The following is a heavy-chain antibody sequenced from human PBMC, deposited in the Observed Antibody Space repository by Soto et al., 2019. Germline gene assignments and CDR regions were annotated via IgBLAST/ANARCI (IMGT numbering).Heavy chain of an antibody. CDR1: GDSVSRKSGS. CDR2: TYYRSKWYN. V-gene: IGHV6-1*01. Sequence: SQTLSLTCAISGDSVSRKSGSWNWIRQSPSRGLEWLGRTYYRSKWYNDYAVSVKSRITINPDTSKNQFSLQLNSVTPEDTAVYYCARGYSGSMDVWGQGTTVTVSS. J-gene: IGHJ6*02. CDR3: ARGYSGSMDV. D-gene: IGHD5-12*01.